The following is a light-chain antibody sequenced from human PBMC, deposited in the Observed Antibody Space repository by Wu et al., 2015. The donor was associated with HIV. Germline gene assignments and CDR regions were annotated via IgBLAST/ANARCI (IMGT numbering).Light chain of an antibody. V-gene: IGKV3-20*01. CDR3: QQYETSIT. CDR1: QILTNSY. J-gene: IGKJ5*01. Sequence: DIVLMQSPGTLSLSPGQRATFSCRASQILTNSYLAWYQQKPGQAPRVLIYGASSRASGIPDRFSGSGSGTDFTLTISRLEPEDFAVYYCQQYETSITFGQRARLEIK. CDR2: GAS.